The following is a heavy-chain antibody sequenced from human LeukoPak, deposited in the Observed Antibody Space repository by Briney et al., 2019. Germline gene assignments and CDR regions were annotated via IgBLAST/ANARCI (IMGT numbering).Heavy chain of an antibody. V-gene: IGHV4-34*01. D-gene: IGHD1-26*01. Sequence: SETLSLTCAVYGGSFSGYYWSWIRQPPGKGLEWIGEINHSGSTNYNPSLKSRVTISVDTSKNQFSLKLSSVTAADTAVYYCASAIVGFDYWGQGTLVTVSS. CDR3: ASAIVGFDY. CDR1: GGSFSGYY. CDR2: INHSGST. J-gene: IGHJ4*02.